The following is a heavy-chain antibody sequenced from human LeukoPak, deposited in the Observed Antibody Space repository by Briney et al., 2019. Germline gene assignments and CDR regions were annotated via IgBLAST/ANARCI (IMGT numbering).Heavy chain of an antibody. Sequence: GWSLRLSCAASGFSINKDDMNWLRQAPGKGLEWVSAVSRSGGWTYYADSVKGRFTISRDDSKNMLYLQMNRLRAEDTAVYYCTKGLLWGQGTLVTVSS. CDR2: VSRSGGWT. V-gene: IGHV3-23*01. CDR3: TKGLL. CDR1: GFSINKDD. J-gene: IGHJ4*02.